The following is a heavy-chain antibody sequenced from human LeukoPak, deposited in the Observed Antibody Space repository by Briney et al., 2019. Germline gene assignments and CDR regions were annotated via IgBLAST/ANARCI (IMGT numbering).Heavy chain of an antibody. V-gene: IGHV4-59*01. CDR1: GASISSDF. J-gene: IGHJ3*02. CDR3: ARWELRNAFDI. CDR2: IYSRGTT. D-gene: IGHD1-26*01. Sequence: SETLSLTCSVSGASISSDFWSWIRQPPGKGLEWIGYIYSRGTTNYNPSLKSRVTISVDTSKNQFSLKLSSVTAADTAVYYCARWELRNAFDIWGQGTMVTVSS.